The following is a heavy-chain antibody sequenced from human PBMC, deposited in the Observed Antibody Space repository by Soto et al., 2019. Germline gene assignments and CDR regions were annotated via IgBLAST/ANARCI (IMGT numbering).Heavy chain of an antibody. CDR1: GYSFTNYW. J-gene: IGHJ6*02. CDR3: ARRIRSPSGLSHGMDV. D-gene: IGHD4-17*01. V-gene: IGHV5-10-1*01. CDR2: IDPSDSYT. Sequence: GESLKISCKGSGYSFTNYWISWVRQMPGKGLEWMGRIDPSDSYTNYSPSFQGHVTISADKPISTAYLQWSSLKASDTAMYFCARRIRSPSGLSHGMDVWGQGTTVTVSS.